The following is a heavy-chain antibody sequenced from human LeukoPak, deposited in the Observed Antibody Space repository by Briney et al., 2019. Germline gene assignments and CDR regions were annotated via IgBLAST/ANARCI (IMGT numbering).Heavy chain of an antibody. CDR2: INPSGGST. Sequence: GASVKVSCKASGYTFTSYYMHWVRQAPGQGLEWMGIINPSGGSTSYAQKFQGRVTMTRDTSTSTVYMELSSLRSEDTAVYYCARDRPGNGSSWYSECFDYWGQGTLVTVSS. V-gene: IGHV1-46*01. J-gene: IGHJ4*02. CDR1: GYTFTSYY. D-gene: IGHD6-13*01. CDR3: ARDRPGNGSSWYSECFDY.